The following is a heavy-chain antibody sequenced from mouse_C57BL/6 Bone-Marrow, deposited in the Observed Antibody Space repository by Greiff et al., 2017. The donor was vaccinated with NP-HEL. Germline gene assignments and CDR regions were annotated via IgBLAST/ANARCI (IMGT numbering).Heavy chain of an antibody. J-gene: IGHJ4*01. V-gene: IGHV7-3*01. CDR3: ARSIYYDYADDPFYGMDY. CDR2: IRNKANGYTI. D-gene: IGHD2-4*01. Sequence: EVHLVESGGGLVQPGGSLSLSCAASGFTFTAYYMSWVRQPPGKALEWVGFIRNKANGYTIEYSASVKGRFTISRDNSQSILYLQMKALRAEDSATYYCARSIYYDYADDPFYGMDYWGQGTSVTVSS. CDR1: GFTFTAYY.